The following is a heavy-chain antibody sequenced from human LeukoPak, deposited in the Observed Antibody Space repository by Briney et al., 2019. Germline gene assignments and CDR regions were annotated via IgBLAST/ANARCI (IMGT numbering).Heavy chain of an antibody. CDR1: GFTFSSHA. V-gene: IGHV3-23*01. CDR2: IGDDVVST. CDR3: AKVGPGCSSTSCYPGY. D-gene: IGHD2-2*01. Sequence: PGGSLRLSCAASGFTFSSHAMSWVRQAPGKGLEWVSAIGDDVVSTYYAESVKGRFTISRDNSKNTVYLQMNSLRAEDTAVYYCAKVGPGCSSTSCYPGYWGQGTLVTVSS. J-gene: IGHJ4*02.